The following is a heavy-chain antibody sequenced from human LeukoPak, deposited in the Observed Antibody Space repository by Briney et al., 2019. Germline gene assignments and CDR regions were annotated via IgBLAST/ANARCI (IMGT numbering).Heavy chain of an antibody. CDR3: ARALDRRDYYRYGMDV. V-gene: IGHV1-18*01. CDR2: ISAYNCNT. J-gene: IGHJ6*02. Sequence: GASVKVSCKASVYTFTSYGISWVRQSPGQGREWRGWISAYNCNTNYAQKLQGRVTMTTDTSTSTAYMELRSLRSDDTAVYYCARALDRRDYYRYGMDVWGQGTTVTVSS. CDR1: VYTFTSYG. D-gene: IGHD3-10*01.